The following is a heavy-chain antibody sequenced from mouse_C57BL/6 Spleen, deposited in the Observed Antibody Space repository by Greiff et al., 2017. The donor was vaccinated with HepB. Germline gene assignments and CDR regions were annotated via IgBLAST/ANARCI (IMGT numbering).Heavy chain of an antibody. D-gene: IGHD2-1*01. CDR3: TREYYGNYYAMDY. J-gene: IGHJ4*01. CDR2: IDPETGGT. Sequence: VQLQQSGAELVRPGASVTLSCKASGYTFTDYEMHWVKQTPVHGLEWIGAIDPETGGTAYNQKFKGKAILTADKSSSTAYMELRSLTSEDSAVYYCTREYYGNYYAMDYWGQGTSVTVSS. CDR1: GYTFTDYE. V-gene: IGHV1-15*01.